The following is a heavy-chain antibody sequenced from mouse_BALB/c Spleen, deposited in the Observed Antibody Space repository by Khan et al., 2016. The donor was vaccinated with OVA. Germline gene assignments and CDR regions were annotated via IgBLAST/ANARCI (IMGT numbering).Heavy chain of an antibody. CDR1: GYTFINYW. J-gene: IGHJ2*01. CDR2: INPSTGYT. CDR3: ARRGLRWDFDY. V-gene: IGHV1-7*01. D-gene: IGHD1-1*01. Sequence: VQLQQSGAELPKPGASVKMSCKASGYTFINYWILWVKQRPGQGLEWIGYINPSTGYTEYNQNFKDKATLTADKSSSTAYMQLSSLTSEDSAVYYCARRGLRWDFDYWGQGTTLTVSS.